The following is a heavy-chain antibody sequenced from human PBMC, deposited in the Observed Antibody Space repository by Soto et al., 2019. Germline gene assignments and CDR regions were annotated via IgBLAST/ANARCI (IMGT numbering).Heavy chain of an antibody. V-gene: IGHV2-5*01. CDR2: LYWNDDR. CDR1: GFSLSSIGVA. D-gene: IGHD1-26*01. J-gene: IGHJ4*02. Sequence: QITLKESGPALVKPTQTLTLTCTFSGFSLSSIGVAVGWIRQPPGKALEWLALLYWNDDRRYSPSLKSRLTITKVTSKIQVVLTMTNMDPADTATYYCAHSASVPCCYYFDSWGQGTLVTVSS. CDR3: AHSASVPCCYYFDS.